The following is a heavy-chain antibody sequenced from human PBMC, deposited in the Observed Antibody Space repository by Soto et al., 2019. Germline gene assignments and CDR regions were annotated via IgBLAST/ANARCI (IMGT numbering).Heavy chain of an antibody. CDR2: ISAYNGNT. D-gene: IGHD3-22*01. V-gene: IGHV1-18*01. CDR3: ADGNNHSYNSRAPCFDP. J-gene: IGHJ5*02. CDR1: GYTFTSYG. Sequence: ASVKVSCKASGYTFTSYGISWVRQAPGQGLEWMGWISAYNGNTNYAQKLQGRVTMTTDTHTSTAYMELRSLRSDDTAVYYCADGNNHSYNSRAPCFDPWGQGPLVTVSS.